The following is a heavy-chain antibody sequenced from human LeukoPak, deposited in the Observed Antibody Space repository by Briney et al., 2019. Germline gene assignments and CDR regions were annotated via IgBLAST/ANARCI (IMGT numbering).Heavy chain of an antibody. CDR1: GGSISSSSYY. D-gene: IGHD5-12*01. Sequence: PSETLSLTCTVSGGSISSSSYYWGWIRQPPGKGLEWIGSIYYSGSTFYNPSLKSRVTISVDKSKNHFSLKLSSVTAADTAVYYCARMTYDPHGVDVWGKGTTVTVSS. J-gene: IGHJ6*04. CDR3: ARMTYDPHGVDV. CDR2: IYYSGST. V-gene: IGHV4-39*07.